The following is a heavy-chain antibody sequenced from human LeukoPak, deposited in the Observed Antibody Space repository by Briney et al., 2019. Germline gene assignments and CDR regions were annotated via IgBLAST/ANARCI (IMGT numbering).Heavy chain of an antibody. CDR2: ISGSGGST. CDR1: GFTFSSYA. CDR3: AKPTMIVVAFDAFDI. J-gene: IGHJ3*02. D-gene: IGHD3-22*01. V-gene: IGHV3-23*01. Sequence: GGSLRLSCAASGFTFSSYAMSWVRQAPGKGLEWVSAISGSGGSTYYADSVKGRFTISRDNSKNTLYLQMNSLRAEDTAVHYCAKPTMIVVAFDAFDIWGQGTMVTVSS.